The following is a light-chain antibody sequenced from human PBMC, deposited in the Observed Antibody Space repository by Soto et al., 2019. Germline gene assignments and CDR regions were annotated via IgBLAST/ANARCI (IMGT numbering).Light chain of an antibody. V-gene: IGLV1-44*01. CDR1: SSNIGGNT. CDR2: ANN. J-gene: IGLJ1*01. CDR3: ASWDDSLIAYV. Sequence: QSVLTQPPSASGTPGQRVTISCSGSSSNIGGNTVNWYQLLPGTAPKLLIYANNQRPSGVPDRFSGSKSGTSASLAISGLQSEDEADYYCASWDDSLIAYVFGTGTKVTVL.